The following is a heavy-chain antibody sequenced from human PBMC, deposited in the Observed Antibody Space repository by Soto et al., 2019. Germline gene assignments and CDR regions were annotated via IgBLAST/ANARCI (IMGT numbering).Heavy chain of an antibody. CDR3: ARNVVRRQWLVPDAFDI. CDR2: ISANSGNT. J-gene: IGHJ3*02. V-gene: IGHV1-18*04. Sequence: ASVKVSCKASGYSFTGYYMHWVRQAPGQGLEWMGWISANSGNTNYAQKLQGRVTMTTDTSTSTAYMELRSLRSDDTAVYYCARNVVRRQWLVPDAFDIWGQGTMATVSS. D-gene: IGHD6-19*01. CDR1: GYSFTGYY.